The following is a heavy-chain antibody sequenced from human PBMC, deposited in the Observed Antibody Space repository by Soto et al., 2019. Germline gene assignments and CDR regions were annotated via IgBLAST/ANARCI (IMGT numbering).Heavy chain of an antibody. CDR2: IYSGGST. J-gene: IGHJ4*02. V-gene: IGHV3-66*04. CDR1: GVTVSSNY. D-gene: IGHD5-18*01. CDR3: ARHGYNYGGGYFDY. Sequence: EVQLVESGGGLVQPGGSLRLSCAASGVTVSSNYMSWVSQAPGKGLEWVSVIYSGGSTYYADCVKGRFTISRDNSKNTLYLQMNSLRAEDTAVYYCARHGYNYGGGYFDYWGQGTLVTVSS.